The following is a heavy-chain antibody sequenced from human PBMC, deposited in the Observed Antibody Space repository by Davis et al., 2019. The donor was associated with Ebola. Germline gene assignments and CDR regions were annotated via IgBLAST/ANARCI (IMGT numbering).Heavy chain of an antibody. J-gene: IGHJ4*02. CDR3: AKDLVGAAEGYFDY. D-gene: IGHD1-26*01. CDR1: GFPFSTFP. Sequence: GESLKISCAASGFPFSTFPMNWVRQAPGKGLEWLANIRDSGNDMYYADSVKGRFTISRDNSKNTLYLQMNSLRVEDTAVYYCAKDLVGAAEGYFDYWGQGTLVTVSS. V-gene: IGHV3-23*01. CDR2: IRDSGNDM.